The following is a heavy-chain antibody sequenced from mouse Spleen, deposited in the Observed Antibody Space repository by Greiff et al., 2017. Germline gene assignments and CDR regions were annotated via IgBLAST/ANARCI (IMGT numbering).Heavy chain of an antibody. D-gene: IGHD1-2*01. CDR3: APYYDYGFTY. J-gene: IGHJ3*01. Sequence: EVQLQESGTELVRPGALVKLSCKASGFKIKDFYIHWVKQRPEQGLEWIGWNDPENGNTIYDPKFQGKASITADTSSNTAYLQLTSLTSEDTAVYYCAPYYDYGFTYWGRGTLVAVSA. CDR2: NDPENGNT. CDR1: GFKIKDFY. V-gene: IGHV14-1*02.